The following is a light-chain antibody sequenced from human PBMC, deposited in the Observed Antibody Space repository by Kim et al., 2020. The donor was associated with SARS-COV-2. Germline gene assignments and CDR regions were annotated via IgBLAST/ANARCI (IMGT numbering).Light chain of an antibody. CDR2: DAA. V-gene: IGKV1-33*01. Sequence: GDRVTITCQASECVSYYFNWYHQKPGEAPKVLIRDAANLESGVPSRFSRSGYGTEFSLTISSVQPEDIGTYYCQQYDAPPFTFGQGTRLEIK. J-gene: IGKJ5*01. CDR3: QQYDAPPFT. CDR1: ECVSYY.